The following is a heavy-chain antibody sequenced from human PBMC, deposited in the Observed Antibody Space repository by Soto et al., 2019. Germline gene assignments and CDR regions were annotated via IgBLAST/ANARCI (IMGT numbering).Heavy chain of an antibody. V-gene: IGHV1-3*01. Sequence: QVPLVQSGAEVKKPGASVKVSCEASGYTFTSYAMHWVRQAPGQRLEWMGWINAGNGNTEYSQHFQGRVTFTRDTSANTVYMDLSSLRSEDTAVYYCATDKDSYYGSGTFDNWGQGTLVSVSS. CDR1: GYTFTSYA. CDR3: ATDKDSYYGSGTFDN. CDR2: INAGNGNT. D-gene: IGHD3-10*01. J-gene: IGHJ4*02.